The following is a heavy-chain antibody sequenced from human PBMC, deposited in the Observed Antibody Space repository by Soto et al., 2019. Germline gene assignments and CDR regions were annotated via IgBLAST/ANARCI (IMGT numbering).Heavy chain of an antibody. J-gene: IGHJ4*02. D-gene: IGHD2-21*02. Sequence: GGSLRLSCEASGFTFSSYAIHWVRQAPGRGLEWVAVISYDGSNKYYADSVKGRFSVSRDDPMSTVYLQMNSLRAEDTALYYCARDSLVFCGGDCMGCDYWGQGTQVTVSS. CDR3: ARDSLVFCGGDCMGCDY. CDR2: ISYDGSNK. CDR1: GFTFSSYA. V-gene: IGHV3-30-3*01.